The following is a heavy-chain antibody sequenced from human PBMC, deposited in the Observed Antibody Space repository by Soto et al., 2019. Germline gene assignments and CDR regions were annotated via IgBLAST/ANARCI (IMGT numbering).Heavy chain of an antibody. CDR1: GGSFSGYY. D-gene: IGHD2-15*01. J-gene: IGHJ5*02. CDR2: INHSGST. V-gene: IGHV4-34*01. Sequence: TSETLSLTCAVYGGSFSGYYWSWIRQPPGKGLEWIGEINHSGSTNYNPSLKSRVTISVDTSKNQFSLKLSSVTAADTAVYYCARGLVGDNWFDPWGQGTLVTVSS. CDR3: ARGLVGDNWFDP.